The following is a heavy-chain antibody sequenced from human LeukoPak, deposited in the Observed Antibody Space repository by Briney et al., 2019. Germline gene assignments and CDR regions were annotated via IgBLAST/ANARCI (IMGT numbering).Heavy chain of an antibody. J-gene: IGHJ4*02. CDR1: GFTFSSNY. D-gene: IGHD1-26*01. V-gene: IGHV3-23*01. CDR2: ISGGGGST. CDR3: AKGGKWDVTPFDY. Sequence: PGGSLRLSCAASGFTFSSNYMNWVRQAPGKGLEWVSTISGGGGSTYYADSVKGRFTISRNNSKNTLYLQVNSLRAEDTAVYYCAKGGKWDVTPFDYWGQGTLVTVSS.